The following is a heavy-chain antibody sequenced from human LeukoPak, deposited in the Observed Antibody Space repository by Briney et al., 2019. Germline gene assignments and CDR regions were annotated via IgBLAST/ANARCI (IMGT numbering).Heavy chain of an antibody. D-gene: IGHD6-19*01. CDR3: ARGQEQFSSPWQWGPRRKNFYYYGMDV. CDR1: GFTVSSSS. J-gene: IGHJ6*02. V-gene: IGHV3-66*01. Sequence: PVGSLRLSCAASGFTVSSSSMNWVRLGPGKGLEWVSVISSDGNTYYADSVKGRFTISRDNSRNTLSLQMHGLRADDTAVYYCARGQEQFSSPWQWGPRRKNFYYYGMDVWGQGTTVTVSS. CDR2: ISSDGNT.